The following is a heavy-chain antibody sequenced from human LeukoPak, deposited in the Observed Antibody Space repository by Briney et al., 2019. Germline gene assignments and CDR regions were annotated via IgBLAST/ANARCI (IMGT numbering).Heavy chain of an antibody. J-gene: IGHJ3*02. D-gene: IGHD5-18*01. V-gene: IGHV4-61*02. CDR1: GGSISSGSYY. Sequence: SQTLSLTCTVSGGSISSGSYYWSWIRQPAGKGLEWIGRIYTSGSTNYNPSLKSRVTISVDTSKNQFSLKLSSVTAADTAVYYCAGLQLAGAFDIWGQGTMVTVSS. CDR2: IYTSGST. CDR3: AGLQLAGAFDI.